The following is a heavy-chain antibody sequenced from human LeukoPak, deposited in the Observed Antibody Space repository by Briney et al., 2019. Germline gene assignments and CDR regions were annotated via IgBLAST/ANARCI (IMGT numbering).Heavy chain of an antibody. Sequence: GRSLRLSCAASGFTFSSYAMHWVRQAPGKGLEWVAVISYDGSNKYYADSVKGRFTISRDNSKNTLYLQMNSLRAEDTAVYYCAAAAGSPGDYYYYYGMDGWGQGTTVTVSS. CDR2: ISYDGSNK. CDR3: AAAAGSPGDYYYYYGMDG. V-gene: IGHV3-30*04. J-gene: IGHJ6*02. CDR1: GFTFSSYA. D-gene: IGHD6-13*01.